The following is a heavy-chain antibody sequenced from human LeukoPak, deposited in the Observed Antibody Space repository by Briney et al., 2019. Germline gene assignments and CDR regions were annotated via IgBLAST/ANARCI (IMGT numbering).Heavy chain of an antibody. D-gene: IGHD6-6*01. CDR2: INHSGST. V-gene: IGHV4-34*01. CDR1: GDSISTYY. Sequence: SETLSLTCTVSGDSISTYYWNWIRQPPGKGLEWIGEINHSGSTNYNPALKGRVTISVDTSKNQFSLKLSSVTAADTAVYYCARGRGGIAARAGYFQHWGQGTLVTVSS. J-gene: IGHJ1*01. CDR3: ARGRGGIAARAGYFQH.